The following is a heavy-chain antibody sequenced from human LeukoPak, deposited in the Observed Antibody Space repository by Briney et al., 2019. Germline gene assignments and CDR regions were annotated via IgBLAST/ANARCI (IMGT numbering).Heavy chain of an antibody. CDR2: INHSGST. Sequence: PSETLSLTCAVYGGSFSGYYWSWIRQPPGKGLEWIGEINHSGSTNYNPSLKSRVTISVDTSKNQFSLKLSSVTAADTAVYYCARGLPYSGYDLRDYYYYGMDVWGQGTTVTVSS. CDR3: ARGLPYSGYDLRDYYYYGMDV. D-gene: IGHD5-12*01. V-gene: IGHV4-34*01. J-gene: IGHJ6*02. CDR1: GGSFSGYY.